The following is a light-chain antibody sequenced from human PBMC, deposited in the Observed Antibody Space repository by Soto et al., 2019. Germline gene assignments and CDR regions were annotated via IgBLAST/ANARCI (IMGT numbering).Light chain of an antibody. CDR3: QQYDKYWT. Sequence: DIQMTQSPSSLSASVGDRVTITCRASHNINNYLSWYQQKPGKAPKLLIYAASRLQRGVASRFSGSESGTEFTLTITSLQADDFATYYCQQYDKYWTFGQGTKVDIK. CDR2: AAS. J-gene: IGKJ1*01. CDR1: HNINNY. V-gene: IGKV1-39*01.